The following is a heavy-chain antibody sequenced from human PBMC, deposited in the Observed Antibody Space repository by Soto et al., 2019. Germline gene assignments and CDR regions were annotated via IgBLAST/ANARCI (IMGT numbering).Heavy chain of an antibody. D-gene: IGHD7-27*01. CDR1: GGSISNVNDC. CDR2: IYRGGSI. CDR3: ARGPSGDKVDY. J-gene: IGHJ4*02. Sequence: QVQLQESGPGLVKPSQTLSLTCIVSGGSISNVNDCWSWIHQRPEKGLEWIGHIYRGGSIYNNPSPTSRVTILVGTSKNQCSLQLSSVSAADTAVYYCARGPSGDKVDYWGQGTLVTVSS. V-gene: IGHV4-30-4*01.